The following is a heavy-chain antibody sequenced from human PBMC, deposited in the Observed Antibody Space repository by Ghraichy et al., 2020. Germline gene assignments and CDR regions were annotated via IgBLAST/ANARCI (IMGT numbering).Heavy chain of an antibody. CDR3: ARDVLDYGDYDPYFDY. Sequence: SETLSLTCTVSGGSISSYYWSWIRQPPGKGLEWIGYIYYSGSTNYNPSLKSRVTISVDTSKNQFSLKLSSVTAADTAVYYCARDVLDYGDYDPYFDYWGQGTLVTVSS. V-gene: IGHV4-59*01. CDR1: GGSISSYY. D-gene: IGHD4-17*01. J-gene: IGHJ4*02. CDR2: IYYSGST.